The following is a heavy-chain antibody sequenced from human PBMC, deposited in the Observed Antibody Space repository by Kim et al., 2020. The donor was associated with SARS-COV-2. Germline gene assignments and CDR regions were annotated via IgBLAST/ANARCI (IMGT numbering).Heavy chain of an antibody. CDR1: GFTVSSNY. D-gene: IGHD5-18*01. J-gene: IGHJ2*01. CDR3: VKDTAMGSWSWYFDL. V-gene: IGHV3-53*01. CDR2: IYSGGST. Sequence: GGSLRLSCAASGFTVSSNYMSWVRQAPGKGLEWVSVIYSGGSTFYADSVKGRFTISRDNSKNTLYLQMNNLRAEDTAVYYCVKDTAMGSWSWYFDLWGRGTLVTVSS.